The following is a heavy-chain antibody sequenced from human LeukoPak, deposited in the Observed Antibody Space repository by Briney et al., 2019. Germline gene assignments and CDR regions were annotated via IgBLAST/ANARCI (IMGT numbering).Heavy chain of an antibody. J-gene: IGHJ6*02. CDR2: ISDTGGST. Sequence: VSSISDTGGSTYHADPVKGRFTIARDNSKNTLFLQMNSLGAEDTAVYYCAKNAAYYYYGMDVWGQGTTVTVSS. V-gene: IGHV3-23*01. CDR3: AKNAAYYYYGMDV. D-gene: IGHD6-25*01.